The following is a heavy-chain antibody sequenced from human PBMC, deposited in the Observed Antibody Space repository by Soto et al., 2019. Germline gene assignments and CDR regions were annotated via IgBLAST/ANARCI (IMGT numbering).Heavy chain of an antibody. J-gene: IGHJ5*02. D-gene: IGHD3-10*01. CDR1: GGSISSSNW. Sequence: PSETLSLTCAVSGGSISSSNWWSWVRQPPGKGLEWIGEIYHSGSTNYNPSLKSRVTISVDTSKNQFSLKLSSVTAADTAVYYCARDGSGSYYNVRNWFDPWGQGTLVTVSS. CDR3: ARDGSGSYYNVRNWFDP. CDR2: IYHSGST. V-gene: IGHV4-4*02.